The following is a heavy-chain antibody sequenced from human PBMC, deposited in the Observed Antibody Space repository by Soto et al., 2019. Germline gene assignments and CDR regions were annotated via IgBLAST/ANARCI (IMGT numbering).Heavy chain of an antibody. CDR3: AGPGEQHSY. J-gene: IGHJ4*02. V-gene: IGHV3-66*01. CDR2: IYSGGST. D-gene: IGHD3-16*01. Sequence: EVQLVESGGGLVQPGGSLRLSCAASGFTVSSNHMSWVRQAPGKGLEWVSLIYSGGSTYYADSVKGRFTFSRDNSKNTAYLQMNSPRAEDTAVDYCAGPGEQHSYWGQGTLVTVSS. CDR1: GFTVSSNH.